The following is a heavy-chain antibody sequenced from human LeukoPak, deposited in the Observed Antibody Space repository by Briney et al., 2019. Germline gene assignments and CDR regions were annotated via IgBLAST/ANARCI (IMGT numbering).Heavy chain of an antibody. V-gene: IGHV3-11*04. CDR1: GFTFSDYY. D-gene: IGHD5-24*01. CDR3: ARDLTLTDGNNGHYYTHNGMDV. J-gene: IGHJ6*02. CDR2: ISSSGSTI. Sequence: PGGSLRLSCAASGFTFSDYYMSWIRQAPGKGLEWVSYISSSGSTIYYADSVKGRFTLSRDNAKNSLYLQMNSLRAEDTAVYYCARDLTLTDGNNGHYYTHNGMDVWGQGTTVTVSS.